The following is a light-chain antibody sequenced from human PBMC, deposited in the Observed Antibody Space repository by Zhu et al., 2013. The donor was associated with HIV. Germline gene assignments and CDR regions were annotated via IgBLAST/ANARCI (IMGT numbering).Light chain of an antibody. CDR3: QQYYGSPLT. J-gene: IGKJ4*01. CDR2: DAS. Sequence: AIRMTQSPSSFSASPGDRVTITCRASQTISTYLAWYQKKPGTAPKLLVSDASTFQSGVPSRFSASGSGTEFTLTINCLQTEDFGTYYCQQYYGSPLTFGGGTKVEIK. CDR1: QTISTY. V-gene: IGKV1-8*01.